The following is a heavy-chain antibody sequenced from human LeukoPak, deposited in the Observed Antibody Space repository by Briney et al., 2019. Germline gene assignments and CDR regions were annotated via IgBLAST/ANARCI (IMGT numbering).Heavy chain of an antibody. J-gene: IGHJ6*04. CDR2: IYYSGST. Sequence: SETLSLTCTVSGGSISSYYWSWIRQPPRKGLEWIGYIYYSGSTNYNPSLKSRVTISVDTSKNQFSLKLSPVTAADTAVYYCARDGTYYYGSGTPGYYGMDVWGKGTTVTVSS. CDR3: ARDGTYYYGSGTPGYYGMDV. V-gene: IGHV4-59*01. CDR1: GGSISSYY. D-gene: IGHD3-10*01.